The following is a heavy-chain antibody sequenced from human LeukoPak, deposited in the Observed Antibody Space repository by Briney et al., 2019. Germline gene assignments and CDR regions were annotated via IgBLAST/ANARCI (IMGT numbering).Heavy chain of an antibody. Sequence: GGSLRVSCAASGFTFSSYSMNWVRQAPGKGLEWVSSISSSSSYIYYADSVKGRFTISRDNAKNSLYLQMNSLGAEDTAVYYCARIKAAFDIWGQGTMVTVSS. CDR2: ISSSSSYI. V-gene: IGHV3-21*01. CDR3: ARIKAAFDI. CDR1: GFTFSSYS. J-gene: IGHJ3*02.